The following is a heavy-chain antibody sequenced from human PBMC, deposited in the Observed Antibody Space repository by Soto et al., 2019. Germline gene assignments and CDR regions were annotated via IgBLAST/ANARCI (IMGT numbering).Heavy chain of an antibody. J-gene: IGHJ4*02. CDR2: IIAIFGKA. CDR3: AIPTSGNFYFDS. Sequence: QVQLVQSGAEVKKPGSSVKVSCKASGGTFSSYAISWLRQAPGQGLEWMGGIIAIFGKATYAQKFQGRLTITADKSTTTAYMELSSLRSDDTAVYYCAIPTSGNFYFDSWGQGTLVTVSS. V-gene: IGHV1-69*14. CDR1: GGTFSSYA. D-gene: IGHD1-26*01.